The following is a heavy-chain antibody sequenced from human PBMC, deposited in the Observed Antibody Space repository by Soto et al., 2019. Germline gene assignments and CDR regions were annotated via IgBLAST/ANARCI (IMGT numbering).Heavy chain of an antibody. V-gene: IGHV5-51*03. Sequence: EVQLVPSGAEVKKPGESLKISCKGSGYSFTTYWIAWVRQMPGKGLEWMGIIYPGDSRTTYSSSFKGQVIISADKSISTVDLQWGSLTASDTAMYYCARGLDYGGNSETFDRWGQGTMVTVSS. CDR2: IYPGDSRT. CDR1: GYSFTTYW. D-gene: IGHD4-17*01. J-gene: IGHJ3*02. CDR3: ARGLDYGGNSETFDR.